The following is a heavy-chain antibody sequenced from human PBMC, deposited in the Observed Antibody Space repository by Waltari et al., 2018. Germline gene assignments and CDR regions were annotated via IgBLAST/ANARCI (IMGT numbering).Heavy chain of an antibody. Sequence: EVQLLESGGGLVQPGGSLRLSCAASGFTFSSYAMSWVRQAPGKGLEWVSVIDSGGSTYYADSVKGRFTISRDNSKNTLYLQMNSLRAEDTAVYYCAIGISAFDYWGQGTLVTVSS. CDR2: IDSGGST. V-gene: IGHV3-23*03. CDR3: AIGISAFDY. CDR1: GFTFSSYA. J-gene: IGHJ4*02. D-gene: IGHD3-3*02.